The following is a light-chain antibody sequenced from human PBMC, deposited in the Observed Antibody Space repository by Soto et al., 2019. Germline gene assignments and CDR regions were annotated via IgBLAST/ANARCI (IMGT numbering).Light chain of an antibody. V-gene: IGKV3-20*01. CDR3: QQYGSSPYT. CDR1: QSVNSGY. J-gene: IGKJ2*01. Sequence: EIVLTQSPATLSLSPGERATLSCRTSQSVNSGYLAWYQQKPGQAPRLLIYGASSRATGIPDRFSGSGSGTDFTLTISRPEPEDFAVYYCQQYGSSPYTFGQGTKLEIK. CDR2: GAS.